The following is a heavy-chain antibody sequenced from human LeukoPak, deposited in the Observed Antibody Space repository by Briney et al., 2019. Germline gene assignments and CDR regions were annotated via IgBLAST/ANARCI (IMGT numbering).Heavy chain of an antibody. J-gene: IGHJ5*02. CDR3: ARGPPYDFWSGYYNNWFDP. Sequence: PSETLSLTCTVSGGSISSSSYYWGWIRQPPGKGLEWIGSIYYSGSTYYNPSLKSRVTISVDTSKNQFSLKLSSVTAADTAVYYCARGPPYDFWSGYYNNWFDPWGQGTLVTVSS. CDR1: GGSISSSSYY. V-gene: IGHV4-39*07. CDR2: IYYSGST. D-gene: IGHD3-3*01.